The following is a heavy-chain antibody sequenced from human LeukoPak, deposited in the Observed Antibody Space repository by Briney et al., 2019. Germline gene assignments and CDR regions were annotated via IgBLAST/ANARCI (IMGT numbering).Heavy chain of an antibody. CDR2: INTNTGNP. V-gene: IGHV7-4-1*02. J-gene: IGHJ4*02. Sequence: GASVKVSCKASGYTFTSYAMNWVRQAPGQGLEWMGWINTNTGNPTYAQGFTGRFVFSLDTSVSTAYLQISSLKAEDTAVYYCARGISGEYYYDSSGYLPPIDYWGQGTLVTVSS. CDR3: ARGISGEYYYDSSGYLPPIDY. CDR1: GYTFTSYA. D-gene: IGHD3-22*01.